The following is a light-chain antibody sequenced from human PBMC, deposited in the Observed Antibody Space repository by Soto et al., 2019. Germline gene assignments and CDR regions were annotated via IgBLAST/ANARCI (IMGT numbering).Light chain of an antibody. Sequence: QSVLTQPPSVSAAPGQKVTISCSGSSSNIGNNYVSWNQQFPGTAPKLLMYDNNQRPSVIPDRFSGSKSGTSATLGITGLQTGDEADYYCGTWDSSLSAVVFGGGTKLTVL. CDR2: DNN. V-gene: IGLV1-51*01. CDR1: SSNIGNNY. CDR3: GTWDSSLSAVV. J-gene: IGLJ2*01.